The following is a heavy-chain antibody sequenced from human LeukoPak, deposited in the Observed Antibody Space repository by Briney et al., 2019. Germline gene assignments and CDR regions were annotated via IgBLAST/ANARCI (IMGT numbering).Heavy chain of an antibody. CDR1: VGTFTSYA. D-gene: IGHD1-26*01. V-gene: IGHV1-69*13. Sequence: ASVRVSCTASVGTFTSYAISWVRQAPGQGLEWMGGIIPIFGTANYAHKFQGRVTITADESTSTAYMELSSLRSEDTAVYYCARAQLSGSYYDWGQGTLVTVSS. CDR2: IIPIFGTA. CDR3: ARAQLSGSYYD. J-gene: IGHJ4*02.